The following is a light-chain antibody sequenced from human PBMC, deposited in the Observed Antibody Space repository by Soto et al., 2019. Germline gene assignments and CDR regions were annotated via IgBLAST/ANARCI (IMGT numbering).Light chain of an antibody. CDR3: QSCDSSLSGSGV. J-gene: IGLJ1*01. CDR2: GNR. V-gene: IGLV1-40*01. CDR1: NSNLGAGYD. Sequence: QPVLTQPPSVSGAPGQRVTISCTGNNSNLGAGYDVHWYQQLPGAAPKLVIFGNRNRPSGVPERFSGSKSGTSASLAITGLQAEDEADYYCQSCDSSLSGSGVFGTGTKLTVL.